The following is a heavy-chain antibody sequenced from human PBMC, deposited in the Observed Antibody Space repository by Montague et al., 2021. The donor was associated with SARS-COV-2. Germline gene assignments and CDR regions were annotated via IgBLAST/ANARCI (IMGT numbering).Heavy chain of an antibody. CDR2: INHSGST. CDR1: GGSLSGYD. Sequence: SETLSLTCAVYGGSLSGYDWSWIRQPPGKGLEWIGEINHSGSTKYNPSLKSRVSISVDTSKNQFSLKLSSVTAADTAVYYCARQDDILTGYYYYGMDVWGQGTTVTVSS. CDR3: ARQDDILTGYYYYGMDV. D-gene: IGHD3-9*01. J-gene: IGHJ6*02. V-gene: IGHV4-34*01.